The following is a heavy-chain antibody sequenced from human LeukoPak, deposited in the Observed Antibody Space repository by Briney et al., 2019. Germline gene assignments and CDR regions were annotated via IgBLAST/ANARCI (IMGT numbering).Heavy chain of an antibody. Sequence: GGSLRLSCAASGFTFSKFPMGWVRQAPGRGLEWVSVVYSGGSTYYADSVKGRFTISRDNSKNTLYLQMNSLRAEDTAVYYCARDQDYDSSGPWGQGTLVTVSS. CDR3: ARDQDYDSSGP. D-gene: IGHD3-22*01. J-gene: IGHJ5*02. CDR1: GFTFSKFP. V-gene: IGHV3-66*01. CDR2: VYSGGST.